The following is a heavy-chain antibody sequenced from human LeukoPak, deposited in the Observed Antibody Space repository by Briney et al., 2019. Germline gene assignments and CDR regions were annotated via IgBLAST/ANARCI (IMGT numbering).Heavy chain of an antibody. J-gene: IGHJ4*02. CDR2: ISSSSSFI. CDR1: GFTFSSYV. D-gene: IGHD5-24*01. Sequence: GGSLRLSCAASGFTFSSYVMSWVRQTPGKGLEWVSSISSSSSFIYYADSVKGRFTISRDDAKNSLYLQMNSLRAEDSAVYYCATDPDGYSLNYWGQGTLVTVSS. CDR3: ATDPDGYSLNY. V-gene: IGHV3-21*01.